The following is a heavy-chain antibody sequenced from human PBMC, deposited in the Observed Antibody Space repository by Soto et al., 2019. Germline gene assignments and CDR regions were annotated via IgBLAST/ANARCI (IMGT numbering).Heavy chain of an antibody. V-gene: IGHV4-30-2*01. CDR3: ARATYCGGDCYSFDY. J-gene: IGHJ4*02. D-gene: IGHD2-21*02. CDR1: GGSISSGGYS. CDR2: IYHIGRA. Sequence: QLQLQESGSGLVKPSQTLSLTCAVSGGSISSGGYSWSWIRQPPGKGLEGIGYIYHIGRAYYNPSLKGRVTISVDGSKNQFSLKLSSVTAADTAVYYCARATYCGGDCYSFDYWGQGTLVTVSS.